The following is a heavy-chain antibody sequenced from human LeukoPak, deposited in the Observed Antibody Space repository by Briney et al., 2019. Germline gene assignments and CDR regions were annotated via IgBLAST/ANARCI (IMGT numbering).Heavy chain of an antibody. Sequence: GASVKVSCKASGYTFTSYGISWVRQAPGQGLEWMGWISAYNGNTNYAQKLQGRVTMTTDTSTSTAYMELRSLRSDDTAVYYCARVLVVVAATEPGGWFDPWGQGTLVTVSS. CDR3: ARVLVVVAATEPGGWFDP. CDR2: ISAYNGNT. D-gene: IGHD2-15*01. V-gene: IGHV1-18*01. J-gene: IGHJ5*02. CDR1: GYTFTSYG.